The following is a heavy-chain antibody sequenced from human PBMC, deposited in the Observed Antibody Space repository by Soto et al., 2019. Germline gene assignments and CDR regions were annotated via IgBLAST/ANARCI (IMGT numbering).Heavy chain of an antibody. CDR3: ARRGSGSYYAY. Sequence: EVQLLESGGGLVQPGGSLRLSCAASGFTFSSYAMRWVRQAPVKGLEWVSAISGSGDSTYYADSVKGLFTISRDNSKNTLYLQMNSRRAGDTAVYYCARRGSGSYYAYWGQGTLVTVSS. J-gene: IGHJ4*02. CDR2: ISGSGDST. V-gene: IGHV3-23*01. D-gene: IGHD1-26*01. CDR1: GFTFSSYA.